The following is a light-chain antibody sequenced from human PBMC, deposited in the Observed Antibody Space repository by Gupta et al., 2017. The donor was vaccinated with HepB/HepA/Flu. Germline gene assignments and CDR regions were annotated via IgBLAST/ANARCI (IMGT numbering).Light chain of an antibody. J-gene: IGLJ1*01. V-gene: IGLV1-47*01. CDR1: SSNIGSNY. CDR2: RNN. Sequence: QSVLTQPPSASGTPGQRVTISCSASSSNIGSNYVYWYQQFPGTAPKLLIYRNNQRPSGVPDRFSGSKSGTSASLAISGLRSDDEADYYCATWDDSLSGYVFGNGTNVTVL. CDR3: ATWDDSLSGYV.